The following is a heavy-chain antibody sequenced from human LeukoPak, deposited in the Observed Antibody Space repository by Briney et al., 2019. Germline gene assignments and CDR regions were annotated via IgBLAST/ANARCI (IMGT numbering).Heavy chain of an antibody. CDR3: ATGYCSSTSCYGPGIPFDY. CDR1: GYTFTSYG. V-gene: IGHV1-18*01. D-gene: IGHD2-2*01. Sequence: ASVKVSCKASGYTFTSYGISWVRQAPGQGLEWMGWISAYNGNTNYAQKLQGRVTMTTDTFTSTAYMELRSLRSDDTAVYYCATGYCSSTSCYGPGIPFDYWGQGTLVTVSS. CDR2: ISAYNGNT. J-gene: IGHJ4*02.